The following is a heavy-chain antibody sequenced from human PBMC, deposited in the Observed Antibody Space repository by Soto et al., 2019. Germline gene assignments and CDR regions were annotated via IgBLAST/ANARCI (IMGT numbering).Heavy chain of an antibody. CDR2: INPNSGGT. CDR3: ARDYRHGYYGSGSHDYYYGMDV. V-gene: IGHV1-2*04. J-gene: IGHJ6*02. Sequence: QVQLVQSGAEVKKPGASVKVSCKASGYTFTGYYMHWGRQAPGQGLEWMGWINPNSGGTNYAQKFQGWVTMTRDTSIRTAYMELSRLRADDTGVYYCARDYRHGYYGSGSHDYYYGMDVWGQGTTVTVSS. CDR1: GYTFTGYY. D-gene: IGHD3-10*01.